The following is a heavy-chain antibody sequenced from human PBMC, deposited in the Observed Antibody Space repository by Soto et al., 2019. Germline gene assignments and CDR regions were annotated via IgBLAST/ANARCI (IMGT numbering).Heavy chain of an antibody. J-gene: IGHJ5*02. V-gene: IGHV1-2*02. CDR1: GFSFTGYY. D-gene: IGHD6-6*01. CDR3: AKDLTRQLAYWLDP. CDR2: INAHSGGT. Sequence: ASVKVSCKASGFSFTGYYIHWLRQVPGQGLEWMGWINAHSGGTEYAQKFQGRVTLTRDTSIATAYLTLTSLTSDDTALYYCAKDLTRQLAYWLDPWGEGTQVTVSS.